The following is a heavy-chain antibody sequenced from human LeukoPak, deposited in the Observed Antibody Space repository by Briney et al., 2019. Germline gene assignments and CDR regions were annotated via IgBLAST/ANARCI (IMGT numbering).Heavy chain of an antibody. CDR3: AKVPLAYGDYEKAYFDY. CDR1: GFTFSSYA. V-gene: IGHV3-23*01. J-gene: IGHJ4*02. D-gene: IGHD4-17*01. CDR2: ISGSGGGT. Sequence: GGSLRLSCAASGFTFSSYAMSWARQAPGKGLEWVSAISGSGGGTYYADSVKGRFTISRDNSKNTLYLQMNSLRAEDTAVYYCAKVPLAYGDYEKAYFDYWGQGTLVTVSS.